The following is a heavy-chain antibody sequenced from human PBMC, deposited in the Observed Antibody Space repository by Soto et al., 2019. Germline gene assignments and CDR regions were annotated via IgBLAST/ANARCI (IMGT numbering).Heavy chain of an antibody. J-gene: IGHJ4*02. Sequence: EMHLVESGGGLVEPGGSFSLSCAASGFIFSEAWMNWVRQAPGKGLEWVGHIRSKTDGGTTDYAAPVRGRFTISRDDSKNTLYLQMNSLKIEDTAVYYCTTDQGDSRDFVQFDYWGQGTLATVSS. D-gene: IGHD6-13*01. V-gene: IGHV3-15*07. CDR3: TTDQGDSRDFVQFDY. CDR2: IRSKTDGGTT. CDR1: GFIFSEAW.